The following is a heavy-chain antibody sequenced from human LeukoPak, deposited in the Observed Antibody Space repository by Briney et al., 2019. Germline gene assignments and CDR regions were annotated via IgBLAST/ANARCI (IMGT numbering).Heavy chain of an antibody. D-gene: IGHD5-24*01. V-gene: IGHV1-2*02. CDR1: GGTFSSYA. J-gene: IGHJ3*02. Sequence: ASVKVSCKASGGTFSSYAISWVRQAPGQGLEWMGWINPNSGGTNYAQKFQGRVTMTRDTSISTAYMELSRLRSDDTAVYYCARSKRRWLQLFSRTDAFDIWGQGTMVTVS. CDR3: ARSKRRWLQLFSRTDAFDI. CDR2: INPNSGGT.